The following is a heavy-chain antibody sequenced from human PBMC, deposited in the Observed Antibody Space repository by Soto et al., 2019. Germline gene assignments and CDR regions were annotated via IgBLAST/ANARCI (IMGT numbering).Heavy chain of an antibody. CDR3: ATYYDSSGYYLVPTDY. CDR1: GYTLTELS. Sequence: ASVKDSCKVSGYTLTELSMHWVRQAPGKGLEWMGGFDPEDGETIYAQKFQGRVNMTEDTSTDTAYMELSSLRSEDTAVYYCATYYDSSGYYLVPTDYWGQGTLVTVSS. D-gene: IGHD3-22*01. V-gene: IGHV1-24*01. CDR2: FDPEDGET. J-gene: IGHJ4*02.